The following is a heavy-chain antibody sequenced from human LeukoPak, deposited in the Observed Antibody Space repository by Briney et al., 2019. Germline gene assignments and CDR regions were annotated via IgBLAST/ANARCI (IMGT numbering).Heavy chain of an antibody. CDR2: IYGSGTT. V-gene: IGHV4-4*07. CDR1: GGSISSY. Sequence: SETLSLTCTVSGGSISSYWSWIRQPAGKGLEWIGRIYGSGTTTYNPSLKSRVSMSIDTSKNQFSLKLMSVTAEDTAVYYCARDLSVRGDIVVVVAAGNDYWGQGTLVTVSS. CDR3: ARDLSVRGDIVVVVAAGNDY. D-gene: IGHD2-15*01. J-gene: IGHJ4*02.